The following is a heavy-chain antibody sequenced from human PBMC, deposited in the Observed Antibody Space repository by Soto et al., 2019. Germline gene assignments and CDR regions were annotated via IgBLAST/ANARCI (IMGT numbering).Heavy chain of an antibody. D-gene: IGHD2-15*01. V-gene: IGHV5-51*01. J-gene: IGHJ4*02. CDR3: SRVDPSAKSPDY. CDR1: GYSFTNYW. Sequence: GESLKISCKGSGYSFTNYWIGWVRQMPGKGLEWMGIIYPGDSDTRYSPSFQGQVTISADKSISTAYLQMHSLKTDDTAVYYCSRVDPSAKSPDYWGQGTLVTVSS. CDR2: IYPGDSDT.